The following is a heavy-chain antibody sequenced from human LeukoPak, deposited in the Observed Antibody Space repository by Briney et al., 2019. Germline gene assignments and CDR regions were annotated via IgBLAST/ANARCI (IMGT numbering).Heavy chain of an antibody. CDR3: AREVVGATDAFDI. CDR1: GYTFTSYG. CDR2: ISAYNGNT. J-gene: IGHJ3*02. Sequence: ASVKVSCKASGYTFTSYGISWVRQASGQGLEWMGWISAYNGNTNYAQKFQGRVTMTRDTSTSTVYMELGSLRSEDTAVYYCAREVVGATDAFDIWGQGTMVTVSS. D-gene: IGHD1-26*01. V-gene: IGHV1-18*01.